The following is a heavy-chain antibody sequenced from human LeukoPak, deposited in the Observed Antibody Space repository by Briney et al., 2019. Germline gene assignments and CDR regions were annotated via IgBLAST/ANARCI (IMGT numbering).Heavy chain of an antibody. CDR2: IKHDGSEK. CDR3: AKSVVVITFRFDD. V-gene: IGHV3-7*03. Sequence: GGSLRLSCAASGFTFSRHWMTWVRQAPGKGLEWVANIKHDGSEKNYVDSVKGRFTISRDNAKNSLYLQMNSLRAEDTAVYYCAKSVVVITFRFDDWGQGALVTVSS. D-gene: IGHD2-15*01. J-gene: IGHJ4*02. CDR1: GFTFSRHW.